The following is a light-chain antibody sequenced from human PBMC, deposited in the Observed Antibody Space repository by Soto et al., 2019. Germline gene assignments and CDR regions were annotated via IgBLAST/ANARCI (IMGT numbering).Light chain of an antibody. V-gene: IGLV2-8*01. CDR3: TSYAGSNTWV. CDR2: DVS. Sequence: QSVLTQPPSASGSPGQSVTISCTGTSSDVGGYDYVSWYRQHPGKAPQLMVYDVSQRPSAVPDRFSGSKSGNTASLTVSGLQAEDEAHYYCTSYAGSNTWVFGGGTKLTVL. CDR1: SSDVGGYDY. J-gene: IGLJ3*02.